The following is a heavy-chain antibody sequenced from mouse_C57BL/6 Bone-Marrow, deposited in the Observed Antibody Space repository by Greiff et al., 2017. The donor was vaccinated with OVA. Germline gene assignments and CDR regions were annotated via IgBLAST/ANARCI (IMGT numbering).Heavy chain of an antibody. CDR2: ISSGSSTI. CDR3: ASKSFITTVVADWYFDV. J-gene: IGHJ1*03. CDR1: GFTFSDYG. D-gene: IGHD1-1*01. V-gene: IGHV5-17*01. Sequence: EVQVVESGGGLVKPGGSLKLSCAASGFTFSDYGMHWVRQAPEKGLEWVAYISSGSSTIYYADTVKGRFPISRDNATNTLFLQMTSQRSEDTAMYYCASKSFITTVVADWYFDVWGTGTTVTVSS.